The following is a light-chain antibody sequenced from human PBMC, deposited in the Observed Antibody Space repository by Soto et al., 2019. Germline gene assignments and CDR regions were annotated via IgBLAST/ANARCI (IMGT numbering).Light chain of an antibody. CDR1: RSDIGAYNF. CDR3: NSWTTSTTMI. CDR2: DVN. Sequence: QSALTQPASVSGSPGQSITISCTGTRSDIGAYNFVSWYQQHPGEVPKLMLYDVNVRPSGVSNRFSGSKSGNTASLTISGLQAEDEADYYCNSWTTSTTMIFGGGTQLTV. V-gene: IGLV2-14*03. J-gene: IGLJ2*01.